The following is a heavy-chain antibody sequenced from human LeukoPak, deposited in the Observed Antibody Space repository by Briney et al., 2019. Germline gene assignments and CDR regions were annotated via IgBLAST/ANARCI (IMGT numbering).Heavy chain of an antibody. D-gene: IGHD6-13*01. J-gene: IGHJ4*02. V-gene: IGHV3-21*01. CDR1: GFTFSSYS. Sequence: GGSLRLSCEASGFTFSSYSMNWVRQAPGKGLEWVSSISSSSSYIYYADSVKGRFTISRDNAKNSLYLQMNSLRAEDTAVYYCARDSSSSWPYYFDYWGQGTLVTVSS. CDR3: ARDSSSSWPYYFDY. CDR2: ISSSSSYI.